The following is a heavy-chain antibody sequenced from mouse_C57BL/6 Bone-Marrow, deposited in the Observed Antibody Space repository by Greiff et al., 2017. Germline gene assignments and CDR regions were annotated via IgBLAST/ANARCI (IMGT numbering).Heavy chain of an antibody. V-gene: IGHV1-85*01. CDR3: ARDYGSSYWYFDV. CDR2: IYPRDGST. J-gene: IGHJ1*03. D-gene: IGHD1-1*01. Sequence: VQLQQSGPELVQPGASVPLSCTASGYTFTSYDVNWVQQRPGQGLEWIGWIYPRDGSTKYTAKFKGKATLTVDTSTSTAYMALHSLTSEDSAVYFCARDYGSSYWYFDVWGTGTTVTVSS. CDR1: GYTFTSYD.